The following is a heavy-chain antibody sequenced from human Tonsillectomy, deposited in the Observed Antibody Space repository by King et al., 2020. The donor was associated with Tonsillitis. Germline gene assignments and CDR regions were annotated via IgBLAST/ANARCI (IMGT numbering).Heavy chain of an antibody. CDR3: AKAPLYGDYGDGFDI. CDR2: ISGGGGNS. Sequence: VQLVESGGGLVQPGGSLRLSCAASGFTFSNYAMSWVRQAPGKGLEWVSTISGGGGNSYYVDSVKGRFTIARDLSKNTLFLQMNSLRAEDTAVYYCAKAPLYGDYGDGFDIWGQGTMVTVSS. D-gene: IGHD4-17*01. CDR1: GFTFSNYA. V-gene: IGHV3-23*04. J-gene: IGHJ3*02.